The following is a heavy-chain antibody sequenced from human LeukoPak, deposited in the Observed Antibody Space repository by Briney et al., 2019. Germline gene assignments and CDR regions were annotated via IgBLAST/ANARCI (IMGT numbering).Heavy chain of an antibody. CDR2: INPNSGGT. CDR1: GYTSTGYY. CDR3: ARVVGAMSTLNFDY. J-gene: IGHJ4*02. V-gene: IGHV1-2*02. Sequence: GASVKVSCKASGYTSTGYYMHWVRQAPGQGLEWMGWINPNSGGTNYAQKFQGRVTMTRDTSISTAYMELSRLRSDDTAVYYCARVVGAMSTLNFDYWGQGTLVTVSS. D-gene: IGHD1-26*01.